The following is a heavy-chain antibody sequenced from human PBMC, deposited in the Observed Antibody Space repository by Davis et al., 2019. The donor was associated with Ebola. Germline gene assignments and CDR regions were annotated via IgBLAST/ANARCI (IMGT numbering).Heavy chain of an antibody. V-gene: IGHV4-34*01. CDR3: ARDPRGYSGYPDY. J-gene: IGHJ4*02. CDR2: INHSGST. Sequence: MPGGSLRLSCAVYGGSFSGYYWSWIRQPPGKGLEWIGEINHSGSTNYNPSLKSRVTISVDTSKNQFSLKLSFVTAAGTAVYYCARDPRGYSGYPDYWGQGTLVTVSS. CDR1: GGSFSGYY. D-gene: IGHD5-12*01.